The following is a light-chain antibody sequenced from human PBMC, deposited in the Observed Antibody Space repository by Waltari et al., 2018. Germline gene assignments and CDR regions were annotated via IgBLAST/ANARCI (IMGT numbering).Light chain of an antibody. CDR3: GAWDDGVKEWV. J-gene: IGLJ3*02. CDR1: ISNIGINT. V-gene: IGLV1-44*01. CDR2: STT. Sequence: QSVLTQPPSASGTPGRRVPISCSGTISNIGINTVNWYQQFPGSAPNLLIFSTTQRPSGVPDRFSASKSGTSASLAINGLQAADEADYYCGAWDDGVKEWVFGGGTKLTVL.